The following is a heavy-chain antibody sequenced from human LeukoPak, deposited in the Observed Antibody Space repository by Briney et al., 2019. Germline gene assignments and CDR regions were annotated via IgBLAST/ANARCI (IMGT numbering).Heavy chain of an antibody. CDR1: GFTFSGYW. CDR3: ARTYSYHFDY. Sequence: GGSLRLSCVASGFTFSGYWMTWVRQAPGKGLEWVANIKQDGSEKYYVDSVKGRFTISRDNAKNSLYLQMNSLRAEDTAVYYCARTYSYHFDYWGQGTLVTVSS. D-gene: IGHD5-18*01. CDR2: IKQDGSEK. J-gene: IGHJ4*02. V-gene: IGHV3-7*01.